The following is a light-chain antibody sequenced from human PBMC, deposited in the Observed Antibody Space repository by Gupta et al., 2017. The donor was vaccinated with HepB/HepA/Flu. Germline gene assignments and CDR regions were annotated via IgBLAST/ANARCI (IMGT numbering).Light chain of an antibody. CDR2: AAS. CDR1: ESISNH. J-gene: IGKJ1*01. Sequence: DIQMTPSQSSLSASGGDSVTLTCRASESISNHLNWYQQKPGEAPKILIYAASTLHSGVPSRFSGSGSGTDFTLTISSLQPDDFATYFCQQSSSRPRTFGQGTKVEI. V-gene: IGKV1-39*01. CDR3: QQSSSRPRT.